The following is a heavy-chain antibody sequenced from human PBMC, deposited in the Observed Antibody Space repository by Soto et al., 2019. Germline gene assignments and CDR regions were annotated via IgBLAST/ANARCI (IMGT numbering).Heavy chain of an antibody. CDR1: GFTFSTYA. J-gene: IGHJ6*02. V-gene: IGHV3-30-3*01. CDR2: VLYDGSKK. Sequence: QMQLVESGGGVVQPGRSLRLSCAASGFTFSTYAMHWVRQAPGKGLEWVAVVLYDGSKKDYADSVKGRFTISKDNSKNPLYLQMNSLRAEDTAVYYCARVNIPWNDVGAMDVCGQGTTVTVSS. CDR3: ARVNIPWNDVGAMDV. D-gene: IGHD1-1*01.